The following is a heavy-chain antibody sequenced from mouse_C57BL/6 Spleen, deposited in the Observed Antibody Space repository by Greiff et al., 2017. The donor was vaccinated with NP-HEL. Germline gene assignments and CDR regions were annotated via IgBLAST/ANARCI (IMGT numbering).Heavy chain of an antibody. D-gene: IGHD3-2*02. Sequence: QVQLQQPGAELVRPGSSVKLSCKASGYTFTSYWMHWVKQRPIQGLEWIGNIDPSDSETHYNQKFKDKATLTVDNSSSTAYMQLSSLTSEDSAVYYCARGGTAQATWFAYWGQGTLVTVSA. CDR3: ARGGTAQATWFAY. V-gene: IGHV1-52*01. J-gene: IGHJ3*01. CDR2: IDPSDSET. CDR1: GYTFTSYW.